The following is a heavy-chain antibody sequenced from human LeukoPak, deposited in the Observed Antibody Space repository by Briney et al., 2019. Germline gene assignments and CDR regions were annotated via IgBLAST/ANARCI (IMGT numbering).Heavy chain of an antibody. CDR1: GGSISSGDYY. D-gene: IGHD6-13*01. J-gene: IGHJ3*02. CDR2: IYYSGST. Sequence: SQTLSLTCTVSGGSISSGDYYWSWIRQPPGKGLEWIGYIYYSGSTYYNPSLKSRVTISVDTPKNQFSLKLSSVTAADTAVYYCARAHSSWYLGDAFDIWGQGTMVTVSS. V-gene: IGHV4-30-4*01. CDR3: ARAHSSWYLGDAFDI.